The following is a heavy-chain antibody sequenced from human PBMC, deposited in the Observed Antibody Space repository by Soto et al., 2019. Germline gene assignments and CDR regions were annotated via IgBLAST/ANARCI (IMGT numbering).Heavy chain of an antibody. CDR2: IGGSGASI. Sequence: EVQLLESGGDLVQPGGSLRLSCAASGFPFSAFAMNWVRQAPGKGLERVSGIGGSGASIYYADSVKGRFSISRDNFKNTGYLQMNSLRDEDTGVYYCARSVRTLSRFDSWGQGTLVTVSS. J-gene: IGHJ5*01. V-gene: IGHV3-23*01. CDR1: GFPFSAFA. CDR3: ARSVRTLSRFDS. D-gene: IGHD3-10*01.